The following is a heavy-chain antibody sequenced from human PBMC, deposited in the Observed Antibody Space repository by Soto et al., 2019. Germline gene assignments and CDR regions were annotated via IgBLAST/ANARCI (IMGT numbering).Heavy chain of an antibody. Sequence: SETLSLTCTVSGGSISSGDYYWSWIRQPPGKGLEWIGYIYYSGSTYYNPSLKSRVTISVDTSKNQFSLKLSSVTAADTAVYYCARDQHNWNYVGWFDPWGQGTLVTVSS. V-gene: IGHV4-30-4*02. CDR3: ARDQHNWNYVGWFDP. J-gene: IGHJ5*02. CDR1: GGSISSGDYY. CDR2: IYYSGST. D-gene: IGHD1-7*01.